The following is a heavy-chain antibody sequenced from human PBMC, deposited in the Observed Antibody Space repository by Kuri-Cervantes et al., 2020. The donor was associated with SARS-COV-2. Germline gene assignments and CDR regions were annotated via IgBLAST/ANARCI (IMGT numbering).Heavy chain of an antibody. CDR3: AREGDIVVVHDAFDI. D-gene: IGHD2-2*01. CDR1: GFTFSSYA. J-gene: IGHJ3*02. V-gene: IGHV3-30-3*01. Sequence: GESLKISCAASGFTFSSYAMHWVRQAPGKGLEWVAVISYDGSNKYYADSVKGRFTISRDNSKSTLYLQMNSLRAEDTAVYYCAREGDIVVVHDAFDIWGQGTMVTVSS. CDR2: ISYDGSNK.